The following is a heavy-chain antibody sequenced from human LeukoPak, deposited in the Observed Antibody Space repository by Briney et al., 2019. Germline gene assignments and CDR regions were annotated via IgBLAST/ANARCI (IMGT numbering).Heavy chain of an antibody. Sequence: ASVKVSCKASGYSFTGYYMHWVRQAPGQGLEWMGWINPNNGDTGYAQQFQGRVTMTRDMSITTIYMELTRLRSDDTAFYYCARWDGYSSSPDYWGQGSLVTVSS. J-gene: IGHJ4*02. CDR1: GYSFTGYY. CDR2: INPNNGDT. D-gene: IGHD6-13*01. CDR3: ARWDGYSSSPDY. V-gene: IGHV1-2*02.